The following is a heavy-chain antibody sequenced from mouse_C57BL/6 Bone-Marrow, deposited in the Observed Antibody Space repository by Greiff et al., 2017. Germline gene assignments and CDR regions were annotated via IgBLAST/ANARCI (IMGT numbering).Heavy chain of an antibody. Sequence: QVQLQQSGAELVRPGASVTLSCKASGYTFTDYEMHWVKQTPVHGLEWIGAIDPETGGTAYNQKFKGKAILTADKSSSTAYMELRSLTSEDSAVYYCTLFITTVVGNFDVWGTGTTVTVSS. CDR1: GYTFTDYE. CDR3: TLFITTVVGNFDV. V-gene: IGHV1-15*01. CDR2: IDPETGGT. J-gene: IGHJ1*03. D-gene: IGHD1-1*01.